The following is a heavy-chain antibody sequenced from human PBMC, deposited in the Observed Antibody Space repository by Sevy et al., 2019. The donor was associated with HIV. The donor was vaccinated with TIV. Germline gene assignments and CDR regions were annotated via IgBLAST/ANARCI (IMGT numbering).Heavy chain of an antibody. CDR1: GLTFSTYS. CDR2: ISSSSTYI. Sequence: GGSLRLSCVDSGLTFSTYSMNWVCQAPGKGLEWVSSISSSSTYIYYADSVKGRFTISRDNAKKSLYLQMNSLRAEDTAVYYCARDRDGSGSSGGYGMDVWGQGTTVTVSS. V-gene: IGHV3-21*01. D-gene: IGHD3-10*01. J-gene: IGHJ6*02. CDR3: ARDRDGSGSSGGYGMDV.